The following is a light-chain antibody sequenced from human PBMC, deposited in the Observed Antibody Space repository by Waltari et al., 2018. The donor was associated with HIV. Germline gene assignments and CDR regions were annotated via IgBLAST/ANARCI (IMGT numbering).Light chain of an antibody. Sequence: QSVLTQPPSASGPPGQRVTISCSGSSSNIGSNTVNWYHQLPGTAPTLLIYTNNHRPSGVPDRFSCAKSGTSASLAISVLQSEDEADYYCAAWDDSLNGWVFGGGTKLTVL. CDR3: AAWDDSLNGWV. CDR2: TNN. CDR1: SSNIGSNT. J-gene: IGLJ3*02. V-gene: IGLV1-44*01.